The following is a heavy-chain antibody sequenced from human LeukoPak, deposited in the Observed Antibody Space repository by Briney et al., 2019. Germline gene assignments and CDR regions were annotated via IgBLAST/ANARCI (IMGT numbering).Heavy chain of an antibody. CDR3: TTTQAGRIGGFYRTKPYYFDY. J-gene: IGHJ4*02. V-gene: IGHV3-48*03. D-gene: IGHD1-26*01. CDR2: ISSSGSTI. Sequence: GGSLRLSCAASGFTFSSSEMNWVRQAPGKGLEWVSYISSSGSTIYYADSVKGRFTISRDNAKNSLYLQMNSLKTEDTAVYYCTTTQAGRIGGFYRTKPYYFDYWGQGTLVTVSA. CDR1: GFTFSSSE.